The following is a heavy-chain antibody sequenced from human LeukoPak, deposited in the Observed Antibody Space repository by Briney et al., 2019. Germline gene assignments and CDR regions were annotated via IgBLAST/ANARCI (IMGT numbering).Heavy chain of an antibody. CDR3: ASRYSPFDF. V-gene: IGHV3-11*04. CDR2: IDSSGSST. D-gene: IGHD5-18*01. Sequence: PGGSLRLSCAASGFTFSDYYMSWVRQAPGEGRGWVSYIDSSGSSTFYAEPVKGRLTIPRDNAKTSLYLQMTGLRADDTAVYYCASRYSPFDFWGQGTLVTVPS. J-gene: IGHJ4*02. CDR1: GFTFSDYY.